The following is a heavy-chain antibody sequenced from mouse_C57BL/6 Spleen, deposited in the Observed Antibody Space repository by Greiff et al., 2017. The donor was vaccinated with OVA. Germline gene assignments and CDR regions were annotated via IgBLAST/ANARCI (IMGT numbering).Heavy chain of an antibody. Sequence: LQESGAELARPGASVKLSCKASGYTFTSYGISWVKQRTGQGLEWIGEIYPRSGNTYYNEKFKGKATLTADKSSSTAYMELRSLTSEDSAVYFCARRNYGSSYEAAMDYWGQGTSVTVSS. CDR1: GYTFTSYG. CDR2: IYPRSGNT. CDR3: ARRNYGSSYEAAMDY. V-gene: IGHV1-81*01. J-gene: IGHJ4*01. D-gene: IGHD1-1*01.